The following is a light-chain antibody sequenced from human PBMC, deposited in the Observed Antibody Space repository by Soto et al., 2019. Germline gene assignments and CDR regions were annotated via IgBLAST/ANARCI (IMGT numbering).Light chain of an antibody. Sequence: QSVLTQPRSVSGSPGQSVTVSCTGTSSDVGGYNYVSWYQQHPGKAPKLIISDVTNRPSGVPDRFSGSKSGNTASLTISGLQGEDEADYYCSSYTSSSTVVFGEGTKLTVL. CDR3: SSYTSSSTVV. CDR2: DVT. V-gene: IGLV2-11*01. J-gene: IGLJ2*01. CDR1: SSDVGGYNY.